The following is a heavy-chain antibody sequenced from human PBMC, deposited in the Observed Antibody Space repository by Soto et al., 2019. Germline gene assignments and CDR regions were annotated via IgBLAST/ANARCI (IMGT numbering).Heavy chain of an antibody. V-gene: IGHV4-4*07. Sequence: SEILSLTCTVSGGAISGYYWTWIRQPAGKGLEWIGRIYSSGTTKYNPSLQSRLNMSLDTSKNQFSLRLTSVTAADTAVYYCARGQRFSDWFDPWGQGTLVTVSS. CDR2: IYSSGTT. CDR1: GGAISGYY. J-gene: IGHJ5*02. D-gene: IGHD3-3*01. CDR3: ARGQRFSDWFDP.